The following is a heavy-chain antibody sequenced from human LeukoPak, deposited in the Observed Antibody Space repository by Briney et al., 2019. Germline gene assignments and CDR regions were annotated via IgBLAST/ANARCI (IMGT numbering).Heavy chain of an antibody. D-gene: IGHD3-10*01. CDR2: IIPIFGTA. V-gene: IGHV1-69*13. Sequence: GASVKVSCKASRGTFSSYAIIWVQQAPGQGLEWMGGIIPIFGTANSAQKFQGRVTITADESTSTAYMELSSLRSEDTAVYYCARDLNMIRGARYRPYKWFDPWGQGTLVTVSS. CDR3: ARDLNMIRGARYRPYKWFDP. J-gene: IGHJ5*02. CDR1: RGTFSSYA.